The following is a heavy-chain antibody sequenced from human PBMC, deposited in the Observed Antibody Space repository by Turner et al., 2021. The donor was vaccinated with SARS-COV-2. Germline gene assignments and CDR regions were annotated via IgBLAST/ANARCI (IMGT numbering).Heavy chain of an antibody. J-gene: IGHJ4*02. V-gene: IGHV4-39*01. CDR3: ARLPYYYDSSGPIDY. Sequence: QLQLQESGPGLVKPSETLSLTCTVSRGSISSSSYYWGWIRQPPGKGLEWIGTVYYGGSTYDNPSLKSRVTISVDTSKNQFSLKLSYVTAADTAVYYCARLPYYYDSSGPIDYWGQGTLVTVSS. CDR2: VYYGGST. D-gene: IGHD3-22*01. CDR1: RGSISSSSYY.